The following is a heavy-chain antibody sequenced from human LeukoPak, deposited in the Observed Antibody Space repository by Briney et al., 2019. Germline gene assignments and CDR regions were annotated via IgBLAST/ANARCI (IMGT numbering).Heavy chain of an antibody. Sequence: GGSLRLSCAASGITVSTNYMSWVRQAPGKGLEWVSIIYSGGATYYADSVKGRFTISRENSENTLWPQMNSLRAEDTAVYYCARLHYDVLTGPFDYWGQGTLVTVSS. CDR3: ARLHYDVLTGPFDY. D-gene: IGHD3-9*01. V-gene: IGHV3-66*04. J-gene: IGHJ4*02. CDR1: GITVSTNY. CDR2: IYSGGAT.